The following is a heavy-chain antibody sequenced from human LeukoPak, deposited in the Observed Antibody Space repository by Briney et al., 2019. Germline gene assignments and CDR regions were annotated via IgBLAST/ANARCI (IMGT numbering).Heavy chain of an antibody. CDR2: INIEGSTT. J-gene: IGHJ4*02. CDR3: VSDHTGHDDY. V-gene: IGHV3-74*03. CDR1: GFSLSSYW. D-gene: IGHD1-1*01. Sequence: GGSLRLSCVASGFSLSSYWVHWVRQAPGKGLVWVSRINIEGSTTTYADSVKGRITISRDNAKKSVSLQMNSLRAEDTAVYYCVSDHTGHDDYWGQGTLVTVSS.